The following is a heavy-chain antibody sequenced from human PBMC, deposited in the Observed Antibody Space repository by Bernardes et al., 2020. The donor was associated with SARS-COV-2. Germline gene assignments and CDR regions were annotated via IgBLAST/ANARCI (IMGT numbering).Heavy chain of an antibody. CDR3: ARGGDIVATIDAFDI. V-gene: IGHV4-61*02. CDR2: IYTSGST. D-gene: IGHD5-12*01. CDR1: GGSISSGSYY. J-gene: IGHJ3*02. Sequence: SETLSLTCTVSGGSISSGSYYWSWIRQPAGKGLEWIGRIYTSGSTNYNPSLKSRVTISVDTSKNQFSLKLSSVTAADTAVYYCARGGDIVATIDAFDIWGQGTMVTVSS.